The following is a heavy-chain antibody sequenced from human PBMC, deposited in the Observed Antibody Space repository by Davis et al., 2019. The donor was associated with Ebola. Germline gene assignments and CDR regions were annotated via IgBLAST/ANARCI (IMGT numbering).Heavy chain of an antibody. D-gene: IGHD1-26*01. CDR3: VREVGAAPDH. CDR2: INGDGSNT. J-gene: IGHJ4*02. CDR1: GFTFSRYA. V-gene: IGHV3-23*01. Sequence: GESLKISCAASGFTFSRYAVSWVRQAPGQGLQWVSGINGDGSNTYYSDSVKGRFTVSRDNSKNTLYLQMNSLRVEDTAVYYCVREVGAAPDHWGQGTLVTVSS.